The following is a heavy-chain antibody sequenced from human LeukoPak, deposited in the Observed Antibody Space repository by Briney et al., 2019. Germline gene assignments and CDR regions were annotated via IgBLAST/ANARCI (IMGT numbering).Heavy chain of an antibody. J-gene: IGHJ4*02. V-gene: IGHV4-59*08. Sequence: SETLSLTCTVSGGSISGYYWSWLRQPPGKGLEWIGYIYHSGFTDYNPSLRSRVTIAVDTSRNQFSLKLSSVTAADTAVYYCARRAKEFDYWGQGTLVTVSS. CDR1: GGSISGYY. CDR2: IYHSGFT. CDR3: ARRAKEFDY.